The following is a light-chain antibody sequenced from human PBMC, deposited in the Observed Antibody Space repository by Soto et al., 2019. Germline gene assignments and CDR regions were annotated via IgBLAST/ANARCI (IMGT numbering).Light chain of an antibody. Sequence: DIQMTQSPSTLSGSVGDRVTITCRASQTISSWLAWYQQKPGQAPKLLIYKASTLKSGVPSRFSGSGSGTESTLTISSLQSEDFAVYYCQQYNNWPITFGQGTRLEIK. J-gene: IGKJ5*01. CDR3: QQYNNWPIT. CDR1: QTISSW. V-gene: IGKV1-5*03. CDR2: KAS.